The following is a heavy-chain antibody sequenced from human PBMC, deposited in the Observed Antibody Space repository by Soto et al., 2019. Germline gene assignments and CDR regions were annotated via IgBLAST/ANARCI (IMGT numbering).Heavy chain of an antibody. CDR3: ARDPNPHWGDAFDI. CDR1: GFTFSSYA. Sequence: GGSLRLSCAASGFTFSSYAMHWVRQAPGKGLEWVAVISYDGSNKYYADSVKGRFTISRDNSKNTLYLQMNSLRAEDTAVYYCARDPNPHWGDAFDIWGQGTMVTVSS. V-gene: IGHV3-30*04. D-gene: IGHD7-27*01. J-gene: IGHJ3*02. CDR2: ISYDGSNK.